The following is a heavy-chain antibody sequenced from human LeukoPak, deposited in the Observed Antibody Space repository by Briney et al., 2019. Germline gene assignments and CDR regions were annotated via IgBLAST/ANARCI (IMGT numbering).Heavy chain of an antibody. D-gene: IGHD3-22*01. CDR2: ISGSGGST. J-gene: IGHJ5*02. CDR1: GFTFSSYA. CDR3: AKDRNYYDSSGYYPNNWFDP. Sequence: PGGSLRLSCAASGFTFSSYAMSWVRQAPGKGLEWVSAISGSGGSTYYADSVKGRFTISRDNSKNTLYLQMNSLRAEDTAVYYCAKDRNYYDSSGYYPNNWFDPWGPGTLVTVSS. V-gene: IGHV3-23*01.